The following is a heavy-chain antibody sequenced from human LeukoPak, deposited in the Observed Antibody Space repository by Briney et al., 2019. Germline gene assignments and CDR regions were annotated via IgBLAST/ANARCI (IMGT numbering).Heavy chain of an antibody. CDR2: IYWDDDS. CDR3: AHRKNYYDSSVFDN. D-gene: IGHD3-22*01. J-gene: IGHJ4*02. CDR1: GFSLNTRGVG. V-gene: IGHV2-5*02. Sequence: SGPTLVNPTPPLTLTCTFSGFSLNTRGVGVRWIRQPPGRALEWLAPIYWDDDSRSSPSLKSRLTITKDTSRNQVVLTMTDMDPVDTATYFCAHRKNYYDSSVFDNWGQGTLVTVSS.